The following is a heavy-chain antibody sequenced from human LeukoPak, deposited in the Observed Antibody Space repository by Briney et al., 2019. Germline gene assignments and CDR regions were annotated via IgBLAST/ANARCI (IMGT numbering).Heavy chain of an antibody. Sequence: SETLSLTCTVSGGSISSYYWRWIRQPPGKGLEWIGYVYYSGSTNYNPSLKSRVTISVYTSKNQFSLKLSSVTAADTAVYYCARGDGSGSYFGGYFDYWGQGTLVTVSS. J-gene: IGHJ4*02. D-gene: IGHD3-10*01. V-gene: IGHV4-59*01. CDR3: ARGDGSGSYFGGYFDY. CDR1: GGSISSYY. CDR2: VYYSGST.